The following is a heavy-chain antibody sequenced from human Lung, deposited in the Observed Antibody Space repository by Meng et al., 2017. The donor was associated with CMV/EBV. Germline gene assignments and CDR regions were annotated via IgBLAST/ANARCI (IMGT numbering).Heavy chain of an antibody. CDR3: AKDQLLFGGPNAYFDD. D-gene: IGHD3-16*01. V-gene: IGHV3-30*02. Sequence: GESXKISCAASGFAFDTYGMHWVRQAPGKRLEWVAFIRHDASNKFYGDSVRGRFTISRDNSKNTLYLQMNSLRAEETAMYYCAKDQLLFGGPNAYFDDWGQGXLVTVSS. CDR2: IRHDASNK. CDR1: GFAFDTYG. J-gene: IGHJ4*02.